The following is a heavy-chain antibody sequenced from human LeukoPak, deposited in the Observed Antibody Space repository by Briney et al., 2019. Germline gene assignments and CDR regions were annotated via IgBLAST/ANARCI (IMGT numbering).Heavy chain of an antibody. Sequence: ASVKVSCKASVYTFTSYDINWVRQATGQGLEWMGWMNPNSGNTGYAQKFQGRVTMTRNTSISTAYMELSSLRSEDTAAYYCARGRRDSSGYYYVFYLDYWGQGTLVTVSS. CDR3: ARGRRDSSGYYYVFYLDY. J-gene: IGHJ4*02. D-gene: IGHD3-22*01. CDR2: MNPNSGNT. V-gene: IGHV1-8*01. CDR1: VYTFTSYD.